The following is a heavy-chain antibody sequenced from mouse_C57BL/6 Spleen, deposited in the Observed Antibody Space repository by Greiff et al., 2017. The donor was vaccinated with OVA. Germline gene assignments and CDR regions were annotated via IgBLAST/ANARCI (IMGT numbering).Heavy chain of an antibody. CDR3: ARQVLTGTGYYAMDY. V-gene: IGHV5-12*01. Sequence: EVQRVESGGGLVQPGGSLKLSCAASGFTFSDYYMYWVRQTPEKRLEWVAYISNGGGSTYYPDTVKGRFTISRDNAKNTLYLQMSRLKSEDTAMYYCARQVLTGTGYYAMDYWGQGTSVTVSS. CDR1: GFTFSDYY. J-gene: IGHJ4*01. CDR2: ISNGGGST. D-gene: IGHD4-1*01.